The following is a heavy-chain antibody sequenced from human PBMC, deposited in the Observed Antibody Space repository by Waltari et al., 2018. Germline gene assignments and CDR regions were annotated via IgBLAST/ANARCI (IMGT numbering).Heavy chain of an antibody. CDR3: ARGYAAHPRRGYFDL. CDR2: IYTSGST. Sequence: QVQLQESGPGLVKASETLSPTCTVSGGSISSYYWRWIRQPAGKGLEWIGRIYTSGSTNYNPSLKSRVTMSVDTSKNQFSLKLSSVTAADTAVYYCARGYAAHPRRGYFDLWGRGTLVTVSS. V-gene: IGHV4-4*07. J-gene: IGHJ2*01. D-gene: IGHD2-2*01. CDR1: GGSISSYY.